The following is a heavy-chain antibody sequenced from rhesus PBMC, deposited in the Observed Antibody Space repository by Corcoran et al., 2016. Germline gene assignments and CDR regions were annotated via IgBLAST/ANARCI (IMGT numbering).Heavy chain of an antibody. Sequence: QLQLQESGPGLVKPSETLSLTCAVSGGSISSNYWSWIRQPPGKGLECIGRISGGGRSTDYNPSLRSRVTISAGTSKNQFSLKLSSVTAADTAVYYCAEDIHHFDYWGQGVLVTVSS. CDR1: GGSISSNY. CDR3: AEDIHHFDY. D-gene: IGHD2-2*01. V-gene: IGHV4-173*01. J-gene: IGHJ4*01. CDR2: ISGGGRST.